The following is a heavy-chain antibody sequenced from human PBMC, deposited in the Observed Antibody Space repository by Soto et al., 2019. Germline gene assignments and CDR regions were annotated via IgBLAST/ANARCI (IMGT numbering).Heavy chain of an antibody. V-gene: IGHV4-59*12. CDR3: ASSTRGGFDY. J-gene: IGHJ4*02. Sequence: SETLSLTCTVSGGSMISYYWSWIRQPPGRGLEWIGFIYYAGSTNYNPSLKSRVTISVDTSKNQFSLKLSSVTAADTAVYYCASSTRGGFDYWGQGTLVTVSS. D-gene: IGHD2-15*01. CDR2: IYYAGST. CDR1: GGSMISYY.